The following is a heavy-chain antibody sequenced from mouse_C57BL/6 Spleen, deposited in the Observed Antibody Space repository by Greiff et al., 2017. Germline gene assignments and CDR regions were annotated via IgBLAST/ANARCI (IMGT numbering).Heavy chain of an antibody. V-gene: IGHV1-47*01. J-gene: IGHJ4*01. Sequence: QVHVKQSGAELVKPGASVKMSCKASGYTFTTYPIEWMKQNHGKSLEWIGNFHPYNDDTKYNEKFKGKATLTVEKSSSTVYLELSRLTSDDSAVYYCARRRNDYGDYAMDYWGQGTSVTVSS. D-gene: IGHD1-1*01. CDR2: FHPYNDDT. CDR3: ARRRNDYGDYAMDY. CDR1: GYTFTTYP.